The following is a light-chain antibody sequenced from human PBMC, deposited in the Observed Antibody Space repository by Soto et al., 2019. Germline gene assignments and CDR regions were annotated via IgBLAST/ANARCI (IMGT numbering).Light chain of an antibody. CDR1: QTISSS. J-gene: IGKJ2*01. CDR3: QQYHTFSYT. Sequence: DIQMTQSPSTLSASVGDRVTITCRASQTISSSLAWYQQQPGKAPKLLIYDVSTLKRGVPSRFSGSGSGTEFTLSISSLQPDDFATYYCQQYHTFSYTFGQGTSLESK. CDR2: DVS. V-gene: IGKV1-5*01.